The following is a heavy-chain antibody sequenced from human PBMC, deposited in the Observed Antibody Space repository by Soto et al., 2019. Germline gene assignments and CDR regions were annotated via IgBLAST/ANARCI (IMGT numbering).Heavy chain of an antibody. D-gene: IGHD6-13*01. Sequence: QVQLQESGPGLVKPSGTLSLTCAVSGGSISSSNWWSWVRQPPGKGLEWIGEIYHSGSTNYNPSLKSRVTISVDKSKNQFSLKLSSVTAADTAVYYCARALGDQGIAAAGYYFDYWGQGTLVTVSS. CDR1: GGSISSSNW. CDR3: ARALGDQGIAAAGYYFDY. CDR2: IYHSGST. J-gene: IGHJ4*02. V-gene: IGHV4-4*02.